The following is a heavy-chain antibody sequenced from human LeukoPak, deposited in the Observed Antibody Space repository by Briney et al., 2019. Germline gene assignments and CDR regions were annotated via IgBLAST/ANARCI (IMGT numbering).Heavy chain of an antibody. Sequence: ASVTVSCKASGYTFTSYAMHWVRQAPGQRLEWMGWINAGNGNTKYSQKFQGRVTITRDTSASTAYMELSSLRSEDTAVYYCARVPGIAAAGSMDVWGQGTTVTVSS. D-gene: IGHD6-13*01. CDR2: INAGNGNT. V-gene: IGHV1-3*01. CDR1: GYTFTSYA. CDR3: ARVPGIAAAGSMDV. J-gene: IGHJ6*02.